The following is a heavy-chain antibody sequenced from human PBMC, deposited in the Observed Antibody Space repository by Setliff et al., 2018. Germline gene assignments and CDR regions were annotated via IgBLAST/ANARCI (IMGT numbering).Heavy chain of an antibody. CDR1: GGSISSYY. CDR3: ARTRYSGSWYGAFEI. V-gene: IGHV4-59*01. D-gene: IGHD6-13*01. CDR2: IHYSGSP. Sequence: SETLSLTCTVSGGSISSYYWNWIRQPPGKGLEWIGYIHYSGSPNYHPSLKSRVSTSVDTSQNQISLKLSSVTAADTAVYYCARTRYSGSWYGAFEIWGQGTMVTVSS. J-gene: IGHJ3*02.